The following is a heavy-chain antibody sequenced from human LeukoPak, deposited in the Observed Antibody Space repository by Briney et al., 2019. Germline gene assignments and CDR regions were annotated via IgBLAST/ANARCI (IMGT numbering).Heavy chain of an antibody. V-gene: IGHV3-23*01. Sequence: GGSLRLPCTASGFTFNTYDMNWVRQAPGKGLEWVSTVRVNGRSTYYADSVKGRFTISRDNSKNTLYLQMNSLRAEDTALYYCAKPGEASNYYFDCWGQGALVTVSS. D-gene: IGHD2-21*01. CDR3: AKPGEASNYYFDC. J-gene: IGHJ4*02. CDR2: VRVNGRST. CDR1: GFTFNTYD.